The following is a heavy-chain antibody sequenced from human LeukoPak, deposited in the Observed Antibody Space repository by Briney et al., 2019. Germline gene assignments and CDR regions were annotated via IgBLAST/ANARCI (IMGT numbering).Heavy chain of an antibody. J-gene: IGHJ4*02. V-gene: IGHV3-53*01. CDR3: ARDQEGFDY. CDR2: ISGGGNT. CDR1: GVTVSSNY. Sequence: GGSLRLSCAASGVTVSSNYMGWVRQAPGKGLEWVSVISGGGNTNYGDSVKGRFTISRDNSKNTLCLQMNSLRVEDTAVYYCARDQEGFDYWGQGTLVTVSS.